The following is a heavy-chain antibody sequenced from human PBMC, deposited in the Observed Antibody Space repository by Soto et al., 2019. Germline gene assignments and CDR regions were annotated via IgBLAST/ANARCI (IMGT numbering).Heavy chain of an antibody. J-gene: IGHJ6*02. CDR2: IHFSGRT. V-gene: IGHV4-61*01. Sequence: SETLSLTCTVSGGSVSSGSYYWTWIRQPPGKRMECIGYIHFSGRTNYNPSLETRVTISPDTSRNQFSLKLNSVTAADTAVYYCARGHYGLDVWGQGTTVTVSS. CDR1: GGSVSSGSYY. CDR3: ARGHYGLDV.